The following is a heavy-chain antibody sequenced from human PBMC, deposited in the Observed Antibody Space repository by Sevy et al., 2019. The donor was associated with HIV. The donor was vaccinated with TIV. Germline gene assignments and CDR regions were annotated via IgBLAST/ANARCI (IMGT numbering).Heavy chain of an antibody. J-gene: IGHJ3*01. Sequence: GGSLRLSCAASGFTFSDYWMSWVRQAPGKGLEWVANIKQDGSQKYFVDSVKGRFTISRDNAKNSLYLQMDNLRAEDTAVYYCATKVGDMWGQGTMVTVSS. CDR3: ATKVGDM. V-gene: IGHV3-7*01. CDR2: IKQDGSQK. D-gene: IGHD1-26*01. CDR1: GFTFSDYW.